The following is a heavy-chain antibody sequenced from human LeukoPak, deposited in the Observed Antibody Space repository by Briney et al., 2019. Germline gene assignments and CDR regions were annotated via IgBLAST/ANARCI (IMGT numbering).Heavy chain of an antibody. V-gene: IGHV4-34*01. J-gene: IGHJ4*02. D-gene: IGHD3-9*01. Sequence: PSETLSLTCAVYGGSFSGYYWSWIRQPPGKGLEWIGEINHSGSTNYNPSLKSRVTISVDTSKNQFSLKLSSVTAAGTAVYYCARRVLRYFDWLLSPYFDYWGQGTLVTVSS. CDR2: INHSGST. CDR3: ARRVLRYFDWLLSPYFDY. CDR1: GGSFSGYY.